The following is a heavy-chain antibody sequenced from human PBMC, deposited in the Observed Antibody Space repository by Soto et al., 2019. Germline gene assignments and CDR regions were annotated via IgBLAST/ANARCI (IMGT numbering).Heavy chain of an antibody. CDR2: ISRDGSYI. V-gene: IGHV3-30*04. CDR1: GFTFSRHA. J-gene: IGHJ5*01. D-gene: IGHD3-3*01. Sequence: QVQLVESGGGEVQPGGSLRLSCAASGFTFSRHAIHWVRLTPGRGLEWVPAISRDGSYIYYTDSVKGRFTVSRDNSKNTVFVQMNRLIPDDTALYFCARTRNGGVADSFDSWGQGTRVTVSS. CDR3: ARTRNGGVADSFDS.